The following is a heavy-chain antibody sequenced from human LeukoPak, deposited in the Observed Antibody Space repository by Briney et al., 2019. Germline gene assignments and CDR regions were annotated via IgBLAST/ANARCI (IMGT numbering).Heavy chain of an antibody. J-gene: IGHJ6*03. CDR3: ARTSEGYCSGGSCWDFYYYMDV. D-gene: IGHD2-15*01. Sequence: SETLSLTCAVSGGSISSSTYSWSWIRQPPGKGLEWIGYIYYSGTTYYNPSLKSRVTISVDTSKNQSSLKLSSVTAADTAVYYCARTSEGYCSGGSCWDFYYYMDVWGKGTTVTVSS. CDR2: IYYSGTT. V-gene: IGHV4-30-4*07. CDR1: GGSISSSTYS.